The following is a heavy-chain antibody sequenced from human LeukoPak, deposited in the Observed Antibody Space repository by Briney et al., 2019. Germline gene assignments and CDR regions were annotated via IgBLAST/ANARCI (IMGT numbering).Heavy chain of an antibody. J-gene: IGHJ6*03. CDR2: IYHSGST. Sequence: SETLSLTCAVSGGSISSSNWWSWVRQPPGKGLEWIGEIYHSGSTNYNPSLKSRVTISVDKSKNQFSLKLSSVTAADTAVYYCARDKGDFDWSREGYYYYMDVWGKGTTVTISS. V-gene: IGHV4-4*02. CDR1: GGSISSSNW. D-gene: IGHD3-9*01. CDR3: ARDKGDFDWSREGYYYYMDV.